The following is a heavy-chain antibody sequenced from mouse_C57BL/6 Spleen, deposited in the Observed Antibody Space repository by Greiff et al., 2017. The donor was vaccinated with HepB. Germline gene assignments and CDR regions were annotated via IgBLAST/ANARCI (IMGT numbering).Heavy chain of an antibody. CDR1: GYTFTSYW. V-gene: IGHV1-61*01. D-gene: IGHD2-1*01. CDR2: IYPSDSET. CDR3: ARSGPSTHFDY. J-gene: IGHJ2*01. Sequence: QVQLQQPGAELVRPGSSVKLSCKASGYTFTSYWMDWVKQRPGQGLEWIGNIYPSDSETHYNQKFKDKATLTVDKSSSTAYMQLSSLTSEDSAVYYCARSGPSTHFDYWGQGTTLTVSS.